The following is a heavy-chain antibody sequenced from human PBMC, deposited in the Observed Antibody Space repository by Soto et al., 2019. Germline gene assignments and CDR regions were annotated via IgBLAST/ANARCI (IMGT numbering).Heavy chain of an antibody. CDR3: ASSPRGYCSSTSCRELGNYYGMDV. CDR1: GYNFTSYW. Sequence: PGESQKISSKGSGYNFTSYWISWVRQMPGKGLEWMGKIDHSDSYTNYSPSIQGHVTISADKSISTAYLQWSSLKASDTAMYYCASSPRGYCSSTSCRELGNYYGMDVWGQGTTVTVSS. J-gene: IGHJ6*02. V-gene: IGHV5-10-1*01. CDR2: IDHSDSYT. D-gene: IGHD2-2*01.